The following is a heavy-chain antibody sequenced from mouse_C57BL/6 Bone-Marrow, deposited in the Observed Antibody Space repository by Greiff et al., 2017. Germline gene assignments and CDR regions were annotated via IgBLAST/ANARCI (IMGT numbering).Heavy chain of an antibody. CDR1: GFTFSSYA. CDR3: TRGPITTVVDWYFDV. D-gene: IGHD1-1*01. CDR2: ISSGGDYI. J-gene: IGHJ1*03. Sequence: EVQLVESGEGLVKPGGSLKLSCAASGFTFSSYAMSWVRQTPEKRLEWVAYISSGGDYIYYADTVKGRFTISRDNARNTLYLQMSSLKSEDTAMYYCTRGPITTVVDWYFDVWGTGTTVTVSS. V-gene: IGHV5-9-1*02.